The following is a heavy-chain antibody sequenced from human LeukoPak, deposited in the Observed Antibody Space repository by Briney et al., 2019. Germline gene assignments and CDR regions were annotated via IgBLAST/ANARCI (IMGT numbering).Heavy chain of an antibody. CDR1: GFTFSSYW. V-gene: IGHV3-7*01. Sequence: PGGSLRLSCAASGFTFSSYWMSWVRQAPGKGLEWVANIKQDGSETYYVDHVKGRFTISRDNTKNLLYLQMNSLRGEDAALYYCGGFGYEAGVDLWGQGTLVTVSS. CDR2: IKQDGSET. D-gene: IGHD2-15*01. J-gene: IGHJ4*02. CDR3: GGFGYEAGVDL.